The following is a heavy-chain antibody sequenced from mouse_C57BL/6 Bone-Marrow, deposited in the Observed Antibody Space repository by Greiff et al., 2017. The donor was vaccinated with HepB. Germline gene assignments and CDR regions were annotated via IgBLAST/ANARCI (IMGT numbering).Heavy chain of an antibody. Sequence: DVQLQESGPELVKPGASVKISCKASGYTFTDYYMNWVKQSHGKSLEWIGDINPNNGGTSYNQKFKGKATLTVDKSSSTAYMELRSLTSEDSAVYYCARTDGSSYFDYWGQGTTLTVSS. CDR1: GYTFTDYY. CDR3: ARTDGSSYFDY. CDR2: INPNNGGT. V-gene: IGHV1-26*01. D-gene: IGHD1-1*01. J-gene: IGHJ2*01.